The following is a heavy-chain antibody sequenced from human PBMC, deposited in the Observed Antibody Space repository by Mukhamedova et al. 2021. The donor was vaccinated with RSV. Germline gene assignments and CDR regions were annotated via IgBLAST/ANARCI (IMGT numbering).Heavy chain of an antibody. J-gene: IGHJ5*02. CDR2: SGGSYI. Sequence: SGGSYIYYAESVKGRFTISRDIGKNSLYLQMNSLRAEDTAMYYCVRRTADFSNWFDPWGQGTLVTVSS. CDR3: VRRTADFSNWFDP. D-gene: IGHD3-3*01. V-gene: IGHV3-21*01.